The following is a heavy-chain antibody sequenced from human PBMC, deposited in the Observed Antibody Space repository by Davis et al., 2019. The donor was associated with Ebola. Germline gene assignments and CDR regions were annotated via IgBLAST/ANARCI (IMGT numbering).Heavy chain of an antibody. CDR2: LWYDGSNK. CDR1: GFTFSSYG. CDR3: AREHYGDPFDY. V-gene: IGHV3-33*01. Sequence: GGSLRLSCAVSGFTFSSYGMHWVRQAPGKGLEWVAVLWYDGSNKYYADSVKGRFTISRDNSKNTLYLQMNSLRAEDTAVYYCAREHYGDPFDYWGQGTLVTVSS. D-gene: IGHD4-17*01. J-gene: IGHJ4*02.